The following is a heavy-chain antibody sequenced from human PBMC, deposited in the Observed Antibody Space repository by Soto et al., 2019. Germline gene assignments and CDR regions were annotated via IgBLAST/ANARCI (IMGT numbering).Heavy chain of an antibody. D-gene: IGHD6-19*01. Sequence: ASVKVSCKASGYTFTSYGISWVRQAPGQGLEWMGWIGAYNGNTNYAQKPQGRVTMTTDTSTSTAYMELRSLRSDDTAVYYCATSGTNRGEAVAGTWDYWGQGTLVTVSS. CDR1: GYTFTSYG. CDR3: ATSGTNRGEAVAGTWDY. CDR2: IGAYNGNT. J-gene: IGHJ4*02. V-gene: IGHV1-18*04.